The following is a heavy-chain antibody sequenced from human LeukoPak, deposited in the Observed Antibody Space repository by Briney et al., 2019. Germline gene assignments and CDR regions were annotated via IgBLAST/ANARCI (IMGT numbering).Heavy chain of an antibody. J-gene: IGHJ6*02. D-gene: IGHD2-21*02. V-gene: IGHV1-46*01. CDR3: AAGAVVTAIPTYYYYYGMDV. Sequence: ASVKVSCKASGYTFTSYAMNWVRQAPGQGLEWMGIINPSGGSTSYAQKFQGRVTMTRDTSTSTVYMELSSLRSEDTAVYYCAAGAVVTAIPTYYYYYGMDVWGQGTTVTVSS. CDR1: GYTFTSYA. CDR2: INPSGGST.